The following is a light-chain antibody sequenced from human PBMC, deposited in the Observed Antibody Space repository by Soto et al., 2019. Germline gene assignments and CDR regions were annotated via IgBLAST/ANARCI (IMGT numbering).Light chain of an antibody. CDR1: QSVSSD. Sequence: EILMTQSPATLSGSPGERATLSCGASQSVSSDLVWYQHKLGKAPRLLMYGASTRATGIPARLSGSGYGTELTITINSMKYEDVEVYYCQQYNDWTLTFGGGTKVDIK. CDR3: QQYNDWTLT. J-gene: IGKJ4*01. CDR2: GAS. V-gene: IGKV3-15*01.